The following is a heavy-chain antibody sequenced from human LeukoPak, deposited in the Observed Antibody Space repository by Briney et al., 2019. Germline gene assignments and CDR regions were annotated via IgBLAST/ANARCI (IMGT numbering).Heavy chain of an antibody. CDR1: GGSISSYY. Sequence: SETLSLTCTVSGGSISSYYWNWIRQPPGKGLEWIGYIYYSVNTKYNPSLESRVTISVDTSKNQFSLKLRSVTAADTAVYYCARGMPQGWVHWFDSWGQGTLVTVSS. D-gene: IGHD1-26*01. CDR2: IYYSVNT. CDR3: ARGMPQGWVHWFDS. J-gene: IGHJ5*01. V-gene: IGHV4-59*01.